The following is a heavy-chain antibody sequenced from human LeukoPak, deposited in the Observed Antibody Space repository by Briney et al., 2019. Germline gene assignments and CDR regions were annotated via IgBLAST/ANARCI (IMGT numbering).Heavy chain of an antibody. V-gene: IGHV3-53*01. D-gene: IGHD4-17*01. CDR2: IHTSGDT. Sequence: GRSLRLSCAASGLTGSHNYVSWVRQAPGKGLEWVSAIHTSGDTCYADSVKGRFTISRDTSKNTLYLQINSLRVEDTAVYYCIVFGDSNHWGQGTLVTVSS. CDR1: GLTGSHNY. J-gene: IGHJ5*02. CDR3: IVFGDSNH.